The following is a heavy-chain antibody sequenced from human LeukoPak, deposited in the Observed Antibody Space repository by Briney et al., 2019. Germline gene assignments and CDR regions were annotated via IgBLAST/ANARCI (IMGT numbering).Heavy chain of an antibody. CDR2: IKQDGSEK. CDR3: ARDQGTRIVVVPAYDYCYGMDV. CDR1: GFTFSSYW. J-gene: IGHJ6*04. Sequence: GGSLRLSCAASGFTFSSYWMSWVRQAPGKGLEWVANIKQDGSEKYYVDSVKGRFTISRDNAKNSLYLQMNSLRAEDTAVYYCARDQGTRIVVVPAYDYCYGMDVWGKGTTVTVSS. D-gene: IGHD2-2*01. V-gene: IGHV3-7*03.